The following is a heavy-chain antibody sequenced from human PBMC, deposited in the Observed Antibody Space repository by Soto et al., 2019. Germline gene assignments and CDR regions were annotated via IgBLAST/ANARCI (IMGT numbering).Heavy chain of an antibody. D-gene: IGHD3-3*01. CDR2: ISAYNGNT. CDR1: GYTFTSYG. CDR3: ARAPRFLEWLPSMWFDP. V-gene: IGHV1-18*04. Sequence: ASVKVSCKASGYTFTSYGISWVRQAPGQGLEWMGWISAYNGNTNYAQKLQGRVTMTTDTSTGTAYMELRSLRSDDTAVYYCARAPRFLEWLPSMWFDPWGQGTLVTVSS. J-gene: IGHJ5*02.